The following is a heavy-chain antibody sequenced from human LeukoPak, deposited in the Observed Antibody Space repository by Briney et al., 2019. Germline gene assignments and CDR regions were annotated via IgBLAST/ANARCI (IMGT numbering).Heavy chain of an antibody. CDR3: ARSHWNDVRYFDY. Sequence: GSLRLSCAASGFTFSSYSMNWVRQAPGKGLEWVSSISSSSSYIYYADSVKGRFSISRDNAKNSLYLQMNSLRAEDTAVYYCARSHWNDVRYFDYWGQGTLVTVSS. CDR1: GFTFSSYS. CDR2: ISSSSSYI. D-gene: IGHD1-1*01. V-gene: IGHV3-21*01. J-gene: IGHJ4*02.